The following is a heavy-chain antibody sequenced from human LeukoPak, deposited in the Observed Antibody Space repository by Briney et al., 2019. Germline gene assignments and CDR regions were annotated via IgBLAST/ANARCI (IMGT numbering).Heavy chain of an antibody. CDR1: GYSISSGYY. J-gene: IGHJ4*02. D-gene: IGHD7-27*01. Sequence: RPAETLSLTCTVSGYSISSGYYWGWIRQPPGKGLEWIGSIYHSGSTYYNPSLKSRVTISVDKSKNQFSLQLSSVTAADTAVYYCATARGAPTGDYYFDYWGQGTLVTVSS. V-gene: IGHV4-38-2*02. CDR2: IYHSGST. CDR3: ATARGAPTGDYYFDY.